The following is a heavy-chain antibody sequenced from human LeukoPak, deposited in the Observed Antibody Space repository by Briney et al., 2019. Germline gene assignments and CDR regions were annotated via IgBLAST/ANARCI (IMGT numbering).Heavy chain of an antibody. Sequence: SETLSLACAVYGGSFSGYYWSWIRQPPGKGLEWIGEINHSGSTNYNPSLKSRVTISADTSKNQFSLKLSSVTAADTAVYYCARGRVAAAASYFDYWGQGTLVTVSS. V-gene: IGHV4-34*01. CDR2: INHSGST. D-gene: IGHD6-13*01. CDR3: ARGRVAAAASYFDY. J-gene: IGHJ4*02. CDR1: GGSFSGYY.